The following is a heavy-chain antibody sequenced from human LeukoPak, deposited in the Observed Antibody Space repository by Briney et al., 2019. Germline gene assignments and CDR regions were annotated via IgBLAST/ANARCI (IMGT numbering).Heavy chain of an antibody. V-gene: IGHV3-23*01. CDR3: AKSRGYDSIIPFYY. CDR1: GFTLSSYT. J-gene: IGHJ4*02. CDR2: ISGSGGST. Sequence: GGSLRLSCAASGFTLSSYTMSGVPHAPGKGLEGVSAISGSGGSTYYADSVKGRFTISRDNSKNTLYLQMNSLRAEDTAVYYCAKSRGYDSIIPFYYWGRGTLVTVSS. D-gene: IGHD5-12*01.